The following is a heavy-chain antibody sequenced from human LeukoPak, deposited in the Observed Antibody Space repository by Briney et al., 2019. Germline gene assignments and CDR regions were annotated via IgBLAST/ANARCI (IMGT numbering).Heavy chain of an antibody. CDR3: ARDRLPLWFGELLAPNWFDP. V-gene: IGHV3-9*01. CDR1: GFTFDDYA. CDR2: ISWNSGSI. Sequence: PGRSLRLSCAASGFTFDDYAMHWVRQAPGKGLEWVSGISWNSGSIGYADSVKGRFTISRDNAKNSLYLQMNSLRAEDTAVYYCARDRLPLWFGELLAPNWFDPWGQGTLVTVSS. D-gene: IGHD3-10*01. J-gene: IGHJ5*02.